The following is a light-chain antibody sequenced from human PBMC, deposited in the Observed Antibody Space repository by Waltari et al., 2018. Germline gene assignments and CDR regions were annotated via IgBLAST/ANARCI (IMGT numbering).Light chain of an antibody. Sequence: QSALTQPASVSGSPGQSITISCTGTSSDVGSYDLVSWYQHHPGKAPKLMIYQVDKRPSGVSNRFSGSKSGNTASLTISGLQAEDEADYHCCSYAGSSTLVFGSGSKVTVL. CDR1: SSDVGSYDL. CDR2: QVD. CDR3: CSYAGSSTLV. J-gene: IGLJ6*01. V-gene: IGLV2-23*02.